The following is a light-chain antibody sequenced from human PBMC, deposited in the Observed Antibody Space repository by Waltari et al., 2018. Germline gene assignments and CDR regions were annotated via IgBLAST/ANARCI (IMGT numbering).Light chain of an antibody. V-gene: IGLV2-23*02. CDR1: RNDVGSYNL. J-gene: IGLJ3*02. CDR2: EVT. CDR3: CSYAGSNTVM. Sequence: QSALTQPASVSGSPGQSITISCIGSRNDVGSYNLVSWYQQHPGKVPKLMIYEVTKRPSGVSNRFSGSKSGNTASLTISGLQADDEGNYYCCSYAGSNTVMFGGGTKLTVL.